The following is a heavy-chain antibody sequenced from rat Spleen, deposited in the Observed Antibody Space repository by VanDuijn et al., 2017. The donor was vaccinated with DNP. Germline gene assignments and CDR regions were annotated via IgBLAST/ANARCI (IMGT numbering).Heavy chain of an antibody. V-gene: IGHV3-1*01. D-gene: IGHD1-5*01. CDR2: ISYSGVT. J-gene: IGHJ2*01. CDR3: ARWKIGPHYFDY. Sequence: EVQLQEPGPGLVKPSQSLSLTCSVTGYSITSNYWGWIRHFPGNKMEWIGYISYSGVTSYNPSLRSRISITRDTSKNQFFLQLNSVSTEDTATYYCARWKIGPHYFDYWGQGGMVTVSS. CDR1: GYSITSNY.